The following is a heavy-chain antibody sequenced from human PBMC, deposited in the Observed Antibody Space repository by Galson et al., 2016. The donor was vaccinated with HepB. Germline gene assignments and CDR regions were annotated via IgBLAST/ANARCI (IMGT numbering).Heavy chain of an antibody. CDR3: ARFGEAAAGDDY. J-gene: IGHJ4*02. Sequence: SLRLSCAVSGFSLSNYEMNWVRQAPGKGLEWLSYSRYSGTVYYADSVKGRFTISRDNAENSLHLQMNTLRVDDTAVYYCARFGEAAAGDDYWGQGTLVTVSS. CDR2: SRYSGTV. D-gene: IGHD6-25*01. V-gene: IGHV3-48*03. CDR1: GFSLSNYE.